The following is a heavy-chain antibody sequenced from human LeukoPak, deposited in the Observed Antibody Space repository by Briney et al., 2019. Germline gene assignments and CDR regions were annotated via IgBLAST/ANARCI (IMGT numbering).Heavy chain of an antibody. Sequence: SETLSLTCSVSGGSISRSSYYWGWIRQPPGKGLEWIGSLYNTESTYFNPSLQSRVTISVDTSKNQFSLKLSSVTAADTAVYYWAKHPTLTSGGNFDYWGQGTLVTVSS. J-gene: IGHJ4*02. D-gene: IGHD3-16*01. CDR3: AKHPTLTSGGNFDY. CDR2: LYNTEST. V-gene: IGHV4-39*01. CDR1: GGSISRSSYY.